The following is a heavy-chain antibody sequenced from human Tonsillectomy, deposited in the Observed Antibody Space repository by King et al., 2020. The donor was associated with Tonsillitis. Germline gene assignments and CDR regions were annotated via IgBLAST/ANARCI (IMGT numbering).Heavy chain of an antibody. CDR3: ASLLDYYGSGSYSDY. Sequence: QLQESGPGLVKPSQTLSLTCTVSGGSISSGDYHWRWIRQPSGKGLEWIGYMYSSGGTYYNPSLKSRVTISVDTSKNQFSLSLTSVTAADTAVYYCASLLDYYGSGSYSDYWGQGTLVTVSS. CDR2: MYSSGGT. J-gene: IGHJ4*02. V-gene: IGHV4-30-4*01. D-gene: IGHD3-10*01. CDR1: GGSISSGDYH.